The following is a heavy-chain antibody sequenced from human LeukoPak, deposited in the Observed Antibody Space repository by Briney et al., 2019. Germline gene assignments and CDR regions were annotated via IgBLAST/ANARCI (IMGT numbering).Heavy chain of an antibody. J-gene: IGHJ6*03. D-gene: IGHD6-13*01. CDR1: GFTFSSYS. Sequence: GGSLRLSCAASGFTFSSYSMNWVRQAPGKGLEWVSYISSSSSTIYYADSVKGRFIISRDNAKNSLYLQMNSLRAEDTAVYYCARDAAAGPMDVWGKGTTVTVSS. CDR3: ARDAAAGPMDV. V-gene: IGHV3-48*01. CDR2: ISSSSSTI.